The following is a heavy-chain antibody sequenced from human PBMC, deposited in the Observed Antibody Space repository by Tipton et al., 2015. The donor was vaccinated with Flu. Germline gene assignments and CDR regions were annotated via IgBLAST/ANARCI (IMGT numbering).Heavy chain of an antibody. CDR1: GDSIGSTYF. CDR2: VHRYGNG. J-gene: IGHJ5*01. Sequence: TLSLTCSVSGDSIGSTYFWGWFRKHPGGGLVWIGNVHRYGNGNYKPPLKSRVSISVDTSKNQFSLELTSVTAADTAVYYWSRRDYSNYVSEPHNWFDPWGQGILVTVSS. D-gene: IGHD4-11*01. V-gene: IGHV4-38-2*01. CDR3: SRRDYSNYVSEPHNWFDP.